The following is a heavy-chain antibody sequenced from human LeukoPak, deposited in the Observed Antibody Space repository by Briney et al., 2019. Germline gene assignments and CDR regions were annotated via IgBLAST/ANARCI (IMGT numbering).Heavy chain of an antibody. CDR1: GGSVSSGSYY. CDR2: IYYSGST. Sequence: SETLSLTCTVSGGSVSSGSYYWSWIRQPPGKGLEWIGYIYYSGSTNYNPSLKSRVTISVDTSKNQFSLKLSSVTAADTAVYYCATNIPPYYHDSSYPLPFDLWGQGTLVTVSS. J-gene: IGHJ4*02. D-gene: IGHD3-22*01. CDR3: ATNIPPYYHDSSYPLPFDL. V-gene: IGHV4-61*01.